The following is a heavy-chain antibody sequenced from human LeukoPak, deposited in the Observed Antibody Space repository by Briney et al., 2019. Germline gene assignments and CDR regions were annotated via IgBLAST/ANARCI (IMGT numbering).Heavy chain of an antibody. CDR1: GGSISSSNW. CDR2: IYHSGST. CDR3: ARDPTLNYTPYYFDY. J-gene: IGHJ4*02. V-gene: IGHV4-4*02. Sequence: PSGTLSLTCAVSGGSISSSNWWSWVRQPPGKGLEWIGEIYHSGSTNYNPSLKSRVTISVDKSKNQFSLKLSSVTAADTAVYYCARDPTLNYTPYYFDYWGQGTLVTVSS. D-gene: IGHD1-7*01.